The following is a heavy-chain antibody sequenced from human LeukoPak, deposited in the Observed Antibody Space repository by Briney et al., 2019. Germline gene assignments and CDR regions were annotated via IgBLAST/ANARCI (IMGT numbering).Heavy chain of an antibody. J-gene: IGHJ4*02. CDR2: INPSGGST. CDR3: ARVARGDYFDY. V-gene: IGHV1-46*01. Sequence: GASVKVSCKASGYTFTSYYMHWVRQAPGQGLEWMGIINPSGGSTSYAQKFQGRVTMTRDMSTSTVYMELSSLRSEDTAVYYCARVARGDYFDYWGQGTLVTVSS. CDR1: GYTFTSYY. D-gene: IGHD3-10*01.